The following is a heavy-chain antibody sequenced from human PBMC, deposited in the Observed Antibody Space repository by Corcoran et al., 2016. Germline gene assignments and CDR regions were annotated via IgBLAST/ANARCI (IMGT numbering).Heavy chain of an antibody. D-gene: IGHD3-22*01. CDR1: GDSVSSNSAA. CDR2: KYYRSKWYN. CDR3: ARLAENYYDRSGYYCFDY. J-gene: IGHJ4*02. V-gene: IGHV6-1*01. Sequence: QVQLQQSGPGLVKPSQTLSLTCAIAGDSVSSNSAAWNWIRQSPSRGREWLGRKYYRSKWYNDYAVSVKSRININPDTSKNQFALELNSVTPEDTAVYYCARLAENYYDRSGYYCFDYWGQGTLVTVSS.